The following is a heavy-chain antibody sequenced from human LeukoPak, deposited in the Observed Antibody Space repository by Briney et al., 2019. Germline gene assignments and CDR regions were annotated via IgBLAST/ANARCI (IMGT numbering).Heavy chain of an antibody. Sequence: SETLSLTCTVSGGSISSYYWSWIRQPAGKGLEWIGRIYTSGSTNYNPSLKSRVTMSVDTSKNQFSLKLSSVTAADTAVYYCARPISKQQLVRGRYYFDFWGQGTLVTVSS. CDR1: GGSISSYY. D-gene: IGHD6-13*01. J-gene: IGHJ4*02. CDR3: ARPISKQQLVRGRYYFDF. V-gene: IGHV4-4*07. CDR2: IYTSGST.